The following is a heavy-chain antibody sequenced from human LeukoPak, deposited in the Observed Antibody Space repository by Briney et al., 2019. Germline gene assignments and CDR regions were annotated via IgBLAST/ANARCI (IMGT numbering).Heavy chain of an antibody. CDR2: IKQDGSEK. CDR3: ARAGIQLWLNAFDI. Sequence: GGSLRLSCAASGFTFSSYLMSWVRQAPGKGLEWVANIKQDGSEKYYVDSVKGRFTISRDNAKNSLYLQMNSLRAEDTAVYYCARAGIQLWLNAFDIWGQGTMVTVSS. V-gene: IGHV3-7*01. D-gene: IGHD5-18*01. CDR1: GFTFSSYL. J-gene: IGHJ3*02.